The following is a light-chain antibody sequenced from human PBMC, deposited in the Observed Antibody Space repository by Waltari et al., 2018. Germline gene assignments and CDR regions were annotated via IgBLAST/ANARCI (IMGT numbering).Light chain of an antibody. Sequence: EIVMTQSPATLSVSPGERATLSCRASESVGSSLVWYQKKPGQAPRLLIYGASTRATGIPVRFSGRASGTEFILTISSLQAEDFAVYYCQQYKKWPLTFGGGTRVEIK. J-gene: IGKJ4*01. CDR3: QQYKKWPLT. CDR1: ESVGSS. V-gene: IGKV3-15*01. CDR2: GAS.